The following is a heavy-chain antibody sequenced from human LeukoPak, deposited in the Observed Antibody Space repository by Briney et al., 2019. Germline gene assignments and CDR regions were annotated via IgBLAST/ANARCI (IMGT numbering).Heavy chain of an antibody. Sequence: GGSLRLSCAASGFTFDDYGMHWVRQAPGKGLEWVAVISYDGSNKYYADSVKGRFTISRDNSKNTLYLQMNSLRAEDTAVYYCAKDKSYSSGWFFDYWGQGTLVTVSS. CDR2: ISYDGSNK. CDR3: AKDKSYSSGWFFDY. J-gene: IGHJ4*02. V-gene: IGHV3-30*18. CDR1: GFTFDDYG. D-gene: IGHD6-19*01.